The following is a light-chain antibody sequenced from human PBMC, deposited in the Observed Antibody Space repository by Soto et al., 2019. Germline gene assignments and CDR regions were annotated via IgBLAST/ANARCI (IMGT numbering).Light chain of an antibody. J-gene: IGLJ2*01. V-gene: IGLV2-23*02. CDR1: SSDVGIYNL. Sequence: QSALTQPASVSGSPGQSITISCTGTSSDVGIYNLVSWYQQHPGKAPKLMIYEVSKRPSGVSNRFSGSKSGNTASLTISGLQAEDEADYYCCSYAGSSTFVVVFGGGTKVTVL. CDR2: EVS. CDR3: CSYAGSSTFVVV.